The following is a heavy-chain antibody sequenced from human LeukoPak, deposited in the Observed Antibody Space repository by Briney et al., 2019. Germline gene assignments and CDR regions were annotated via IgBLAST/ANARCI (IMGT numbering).Heavy chain of an antibody. CDR1: GFTFSSYA. Sequence: PGGSLRPSCAASGFTFSSYAMHWVRQAPGKGLEWVAVISYDGSNKYYADSVKGRFTISRDNSKNTLYLQMNSLRAEDTAVYYCARAKSGYSYGDFDYWGQGTLVTVSS. CDR3: ARAKSGYSYGDFDY. J-gene: IGHJ4*02. V-gene: IGHV3-30*04. CDR2: ISYDGSNK. D-gene: IGHD5-18*01.